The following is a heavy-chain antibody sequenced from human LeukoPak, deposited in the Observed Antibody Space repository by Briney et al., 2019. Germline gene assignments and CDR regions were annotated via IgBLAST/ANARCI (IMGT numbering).Heavy chain of an antibody. D-gene: IGHD4-17*01. J-gene: IGHJ4*02. CDR1: GFTFSSYW. CDR2: INTDGSSS. Sequence: GGSLRLSCADSGFTFSSYWMHWVRQAPGKGLMWVSRINTDGSSSNYAGSVKGRFTISRDNAKNTLYLQMNSLRAEDTAVYYCAKSGSSSPRSKTVTNPFDYWGQGTLVTVSS. CDR3: AKSGSSSPRSKTVTNPFDY. V-gene: IGHV3-74*01.